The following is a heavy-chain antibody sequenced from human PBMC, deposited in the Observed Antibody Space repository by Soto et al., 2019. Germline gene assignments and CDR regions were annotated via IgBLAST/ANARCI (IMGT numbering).Heavy chain of an antibody. CDR3: TRDEVHCNGFRCYGGPMDV. CDR2: IQSGGST. CDR1: GFSVNSKY. J-gene: IGHJ6*04. Sequence: VQLVESGGDLVQPGGSLRLSCAASGFSVNSKYMSWVRQAPGKGLEWVSLIQSGGSTYYAGSVKGRFPISRDFSENTPFLQMNSLRDEDTAVHYCTRDEVHCNGFRCYGGPMDVWGTGTTVSVSA. D-gene: IGHD2-15*01. V-gene: IGHV3-66*01.